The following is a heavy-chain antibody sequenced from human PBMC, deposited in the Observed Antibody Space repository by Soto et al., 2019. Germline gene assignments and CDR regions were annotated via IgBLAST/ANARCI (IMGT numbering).Heavy chain of an antibody. CDR3: ARYLRLETTVTSLSNWFDP. CDR2: IYYSGST. V-gene: IGHV4-31*03. Sequence: SETLSLTCTVSGGSISSGGYYWSWIRQHPGKGLEWIGYIYYSGSTYYNPSLKSRVTISVDTSKNQFSLKLSSVTAADTAVYYCARYLRLETTVTSLSNWFDPWGQGTLVTVSS. J-gene: IGHJ5*02. CDR1: GGSISSGGYY. D-gene: IGHD4-17*01.